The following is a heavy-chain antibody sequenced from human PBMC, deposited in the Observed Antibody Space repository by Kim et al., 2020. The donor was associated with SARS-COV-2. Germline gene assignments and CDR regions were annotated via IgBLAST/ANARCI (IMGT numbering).Heavy chain of an antibody. CDR3: ARLGGLGMVTRYYYGLDV. Sequence: SETLSLTCTVSGSSINSYYWSWIRQPPGKGLEWIGYIYYSGSTKYNPSLKSRVTISVDTSKNQFSLNLSSVTAADTAVYYCARLGGLGMVTRYYYGLDVWGQGTTVTVSS. CDR2: IYYSGST. V-gene: IGHV4-59*08. J-gene: IGHJ6*02. D-gene: IGHD5-18*01. CDR1: GSSINSYY.